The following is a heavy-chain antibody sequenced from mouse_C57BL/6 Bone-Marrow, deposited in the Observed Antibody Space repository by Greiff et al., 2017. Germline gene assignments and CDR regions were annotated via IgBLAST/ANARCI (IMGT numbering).Heavy chain of an antibody. J-gene: IGHJ2*01. CDR1: GYTFTSYW. V-gene: IGHV1-55*01. Sequence: VQLQQPGAELVKPGASVKMSCKASGYTFTSYWITWVRQSPGQGLEWIGDIYPGSGSTNYHEKFKSKVTLTVDTSSSTAYMQLSSLTSEDSAVYYCARDYYIDYWGQGTTLTVSS. CDR2: IYPGSGST. CDR3: ARDYYIDY.